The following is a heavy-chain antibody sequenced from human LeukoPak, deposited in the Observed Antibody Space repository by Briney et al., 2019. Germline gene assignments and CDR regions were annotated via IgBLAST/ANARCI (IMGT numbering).Heavy chain of an antibody. CDR2: INSDGSSA. D-gene: IGHD2-2*01. J-gene: IGHJ4*02. Sequence: GGSLRLSCAASGFTFSNYWMHWVRQAPGKGLVWVSRINSDGSSAYYADSVKGRFTISRDNAKNTLYLQMNSLRAEDTAIYYCARAPIVVVPTWRPTYFDYWGQGTLVTVSS. CDR3: ARAPIVVVPTWRPTYFDY. V-gene: IGHV3-74*01. CDR1: GFTFSNYW.